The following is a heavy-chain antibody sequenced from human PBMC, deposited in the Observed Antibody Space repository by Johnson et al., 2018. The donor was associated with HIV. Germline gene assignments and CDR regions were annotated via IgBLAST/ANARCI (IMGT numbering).Heavy chain of an antibody. Sequence: QVQLVESGGGVVRPGGSLRLSCAASGFTFSSYGMHWVRQAPGKGLEWVAVISYDGSNKYYADSVKGRFTISRDNSKNTLYLQMNSLRAEDTAVYYCARGRGIVGPQQVALDIWGQGTRVTVSS. D-gene: IGHD1-26*01. CDR2: ISYDGSNK. V-gene: IGHV3-30*03. CDR1: GFTFSSYG. J-gene: IGHJ3*02. CDR3: ARGRGIVGPQQVALDI.